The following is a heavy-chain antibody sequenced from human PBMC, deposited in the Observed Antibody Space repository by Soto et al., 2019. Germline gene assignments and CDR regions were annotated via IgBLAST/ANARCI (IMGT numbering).Heavy chain of an antibody. D-gene: IGHD5-18*01. CDR1: GFSLTTSGVG. CDR3: ARRGYMYGNWDHGYFDF. CDR2: IYWDDDK. V-gene: IGHV2-5*02. Sequence: QITLKESGPPRVRPTETLALTCTFSGFSLTTSGVGVGWIRKSPGKALEWLAVIYWDDDKRYSLSLRSRLTITKGTSKDQVILTLADMNPVDTGTYFCARRGYMYGNWDHGYFDFWGPGILVTVSS. J-gene: IGHJ4*02.